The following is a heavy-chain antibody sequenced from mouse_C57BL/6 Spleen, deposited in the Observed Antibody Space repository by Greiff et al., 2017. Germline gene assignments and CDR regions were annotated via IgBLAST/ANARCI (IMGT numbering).Heavy chain of an antibody. CDR2: INPNNGGT. Sequence: VQLQQSGPELVKPGASVKISCKASGYTFTDYYMNWVKQSHGKSLEWIGDINPNNGGTSYNQKFKGKATLTVDKSSSTAYMELRSLTSEDSAVYYCARYGSRSYWYFDVWGTGTTVTVSS. V-gene: IGHV1-26*01. D-gene: IGHD1-1*01. CDR1: GYTFTDYY. J-gene: IGHJ1*03. CDR3: ARYGSRSYWYFDV.